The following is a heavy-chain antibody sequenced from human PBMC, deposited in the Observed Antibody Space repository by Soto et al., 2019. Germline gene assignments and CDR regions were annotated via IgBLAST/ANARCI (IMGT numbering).Heavy chain of an antibody. CDR1: GFTFSSYA. CDR3: ARVHGEYYYYYGMDV. Sequence: PGGSLRLSXAASGFTFSSYAMHWVRQAPGKGLEWVAVISYDGSNKYYADSVKGRFTISRDNSKNTLYLQMNSLRAEDTAVYYCARVHGEYYYYYGMDVWGQGTTVTVSS. CDR2: ISYDGSNK. D-gene: IGHD4-17*01. J-gene: IGHJ6*02. V-gene: IGHV3-30-3*01.